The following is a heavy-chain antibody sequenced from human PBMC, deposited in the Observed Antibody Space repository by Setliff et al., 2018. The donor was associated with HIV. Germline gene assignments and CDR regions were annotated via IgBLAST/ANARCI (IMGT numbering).Heavy chain of an antibody. V-gene: IGHV4-39*07. CDR2: IYYSGST. CDR3: ARGGSYDTFDT. D-gene: IGHD3-22*01. CDR1: GGSISSSSYY. J-gene: IGHJ4*02. Sequence: SETLSLTCTVSGGSISSSSYYWGWIRQPPGKGLEWIGSIYYSGSTYYNPSLKSRVTISVDTSKNQFSLKLSSVTAADTAVYYCARGGSYDTFDTWGQGTLVTVSS.